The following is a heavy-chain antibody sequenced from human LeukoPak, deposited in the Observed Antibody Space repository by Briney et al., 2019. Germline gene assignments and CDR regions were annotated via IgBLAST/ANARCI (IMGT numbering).Heavy chain of an antibody. CDR3: ARHYGDYVHGDY. CDR2: IFSSGST. D-gene: IGHD3-16*01. J-gene: IGHJ4*02. V-gene: IGHV3-66*04. Sequence: PGGSLRLSCAASGFTVSSNYMSWVRQAPGKGLEWVSVIFSSGSTYYADSVKGRFTISRDNSKNTLYLQMNSLRAEDTAVYYCARHYGDYVHGDYWGQGTLVTVSS. CDR1: GFTVSSNY.